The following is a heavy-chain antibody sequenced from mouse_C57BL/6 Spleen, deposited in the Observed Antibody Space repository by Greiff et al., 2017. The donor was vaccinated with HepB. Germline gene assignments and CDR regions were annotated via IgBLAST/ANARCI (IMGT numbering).Heavy chain of an antibody. D-gene: IGHD1-1*01. J-gene: IGHJ1*03. CDR3: ARRRSDYYGSSYGYFDV. CDR1: GYTFTNYW. Sequence: QVQLKESGAELVRPGTSVKMSCKASGYTFTNYWIGWAKQRPGHGLEWIGDIYPGGGYTNYNEKFKGKATLTAAKSSSTAYMQFSSLTSEDSAIYYCARRRSDYYGSSYGYFDVWGTGTTVTVSS. CDR2: IYPGGGYT. V-gene: IGHV1-63*01.